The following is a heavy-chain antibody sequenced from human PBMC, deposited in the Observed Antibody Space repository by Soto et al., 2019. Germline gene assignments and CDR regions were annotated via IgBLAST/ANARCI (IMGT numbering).Heavy chain of an antibody. Sequence: LRLSCAASGFTFSSYGMHWVRQAPCKGLEWVAVISYDGSNKYYADSVKGRFTISRDNSKNTLYLQMNSLRAEDTAVYYCAKVLWQLAHYYYYGMDVWGKGNTVTVSS. CDR1: GFTFSSYG. D-gene: IGHD6-6*01. V-gene: IGHV3-30*18. J-gene: IGHJ6*04. CDR3: AKVLWQLAHYYYYGMDV. CDR2: ISYDGSNK.